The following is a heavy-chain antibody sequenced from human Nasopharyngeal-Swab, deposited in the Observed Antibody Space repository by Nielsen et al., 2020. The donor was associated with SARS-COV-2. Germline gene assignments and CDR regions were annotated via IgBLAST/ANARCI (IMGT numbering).Heavy chain of an antibody. CDR1: GGSISSYY. CDR3: ARLGGGGYYYYYYYMDV. CDR2: IYYSGST. Sequence: SETLSLTCTVSGGSISSYYWSWIRQPPGKGLEWIGYIYYSGSTNYNPSLKSRFTISVDTSKNQFSLKLSSVTAADTAVYYCARLGGGGYYYYYYYMDVWGKGTTVTVSS. J-gene: IGHJ6*03. D-gene: IGHD3-16*01. V-gene: IGHV4-59*08.